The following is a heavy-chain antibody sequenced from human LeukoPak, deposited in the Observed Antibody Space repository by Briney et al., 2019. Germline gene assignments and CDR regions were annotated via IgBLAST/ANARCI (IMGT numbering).Heavy chain of an antibody. CDR2: INSDGSST. CDR1: GFTFSSYW. J-gene: IGHJ5*02. V-gene: IGHV3-74*01. CDR3: ARASYSNYGPWFDP. D-gene: IGHD4-11*01. Sequence: PGGSLRLSCAASGFTFSSYWMHWVRQAPGKGLVWVSRINSDGSSTSYADSVKGRFTISIDNAKNTLYLQINSLRAEDTAVYYCARASYSNYGPWFDPWGQGTLVTVSS.